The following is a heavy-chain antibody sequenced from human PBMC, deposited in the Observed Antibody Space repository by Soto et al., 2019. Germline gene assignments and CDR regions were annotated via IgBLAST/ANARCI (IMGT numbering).Heavy chain of an antibody. J-gene: IGHJ4*02. D-gene: IGHD1-26*01. CDR1: CGSISSGGYY. Sequence: SETLSLTCTVSCGSISSGGYYWSWIRQHPGQGLEWIGYIYYSGSTYYNPSLKSRVTISVDTSKNQFSLKLSSVTAADTAVYYCAKTGPGSYLSLDYWGQGTRVTVS. V-gene: IGHV4-31*03. CDR3: AKTGPGSYLSLDY. CDR2: IYYSGST.